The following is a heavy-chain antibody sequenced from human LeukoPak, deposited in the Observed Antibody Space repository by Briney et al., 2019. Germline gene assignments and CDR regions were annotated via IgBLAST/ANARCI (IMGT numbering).Heavy chain of an antibody. V-gene: IGHV4-59*01. Sequence: SETLSLTCTVSGGSISSYYWSWIRQPPGKGLEWIGYIYYSGSTNYNPSLKSRVTISVDTSKNQFSLKLSSVTAADTAVYYCARVGYYYDSSGYSRGYFDYWGQGTLVTVSS. D-gene: IGHD3-22*01. CDR2: IYYSGST. CDR1: GGSISSYY. J-gene: IGHJ4*02. CDR3: ARVGYYYDSSGYSRGYFDY.